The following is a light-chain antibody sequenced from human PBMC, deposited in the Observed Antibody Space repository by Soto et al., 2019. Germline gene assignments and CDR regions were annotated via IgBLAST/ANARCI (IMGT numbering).Light chain of an antibody. J-gene: IGKJ1*01. CDR2: WAS. Sequence: DIVLTQSPDSLAVSLGERATINCTSSQSVLYSSNNKNYLAWYQQKPGQPPKLRISWASTRESGVPDRFSGSGSGTDFTLTISSLQAEDVAVYYCQQYYRPWTFGQGTKVEIK. V-gene: IGKV4-1*01. CDR1: QSVLYSSNNKNY. CDR3: QQYYRPWT.